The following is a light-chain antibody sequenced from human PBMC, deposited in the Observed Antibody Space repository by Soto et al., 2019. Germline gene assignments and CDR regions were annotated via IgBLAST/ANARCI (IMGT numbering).Light chain of an antibody. V-gene: IGLV1-44*01. Sequence: QSVLTQPPSASGTPGQRVTISCSGSSSNIGSNAVHWYQQLPGTAPKLLIYSTNQRPSGVPDRISGSKSGTSASLAISGLQSDDEADYYCAAWDDSLNGPVFGGGTKLTVL. CDR1: SSNIGSNA. CDR2: STN. J-gene: IGLJ2*01. CDR3: AAWDDSLNGPV.